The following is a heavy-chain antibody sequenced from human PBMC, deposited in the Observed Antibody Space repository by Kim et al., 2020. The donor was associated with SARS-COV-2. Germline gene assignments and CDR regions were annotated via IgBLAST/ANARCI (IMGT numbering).Heavy chain of an antibody. CDR1: DASISNYY. V-gene: IGHV4-59*01. CDR3: ARTDGSGRFSSAMDV. J-gene: IGHJ6*02. D-gene: IGHD3-10*01. Sequence: SETLSLTCTISDASISNYYLSWIRQPPGKGLEWIGYLYDTGSADYSPSFKSRVTISVDKSKNQFSLKVTSVTAADTAVYYCARTDGSGRFSSAMDVWGQGHSVIVSS. CDR2: LYDTGSA.